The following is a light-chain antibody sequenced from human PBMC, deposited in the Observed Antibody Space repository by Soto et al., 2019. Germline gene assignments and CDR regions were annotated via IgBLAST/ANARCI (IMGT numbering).Light chain of an antibody. CDR1: SSDVGGYNY. V-gene: IGLV2-14*01. CDR2: DVS. Sequence: QSVLTQPASVSGSPGQSITISCTGTSSDVGGYNYVSWYQQHPGQAPKLMIYDVSNRPSGVSNRFSGSKSGNTASLTISGLQAEDEADYYCSSYTSSSPVVFGGGTKLTVL. CDR3: SSYTSSSPVV. J-gene: IGLJ2*01.